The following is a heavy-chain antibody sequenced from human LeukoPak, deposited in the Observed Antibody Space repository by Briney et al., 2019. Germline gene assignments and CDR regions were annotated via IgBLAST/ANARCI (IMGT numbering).Heavy chain of an antibody. Sequence: ASVRVSCKASGGTFSSYAISWVRQAPGQGLEWMGRIIPILGIANYAQKFQGRVTITADKSTSTAYMELSSLRSEDTAVYYCARDLYSGYDFGPAEYWGQGTLVTVSS. J-gene: IGHJ4*02. D-gene: IGHD5-12*01. CDR1: GGTFSSYA. CDR2: IIPILGIA. V-gene: IGHV1-69*04. CDR3: ARDLYSGYDFGPAEY.